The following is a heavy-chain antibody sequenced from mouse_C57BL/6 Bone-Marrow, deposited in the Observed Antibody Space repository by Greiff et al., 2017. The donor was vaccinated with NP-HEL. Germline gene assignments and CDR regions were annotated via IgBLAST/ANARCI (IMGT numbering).Heavy chain of an antibody. Sequence: EVQGVESGGGLVKPGGSLKLSCAASGFTFSDYGMHWVRQAPEKGLEWVAYISSGSSTIYYADTVKGRFTISRDNAKNTLFLQMTSLRSEDTAMYYCASLYGSSPYYAMDYWGQGTSVTVSS. CDR3: ASLYGSSPYYAMDY. CDR1: GFTFSDYG. V-gene: IGHV5-17*01. D-gene: IGHD1-1*01. CDR2: ISSGSSTI. J-gene: IGHJ4*01.